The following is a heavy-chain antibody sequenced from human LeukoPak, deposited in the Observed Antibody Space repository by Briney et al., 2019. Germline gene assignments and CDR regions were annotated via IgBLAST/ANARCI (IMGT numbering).Heavy chain of an antibody. J-gene: IGHJ3*02. CDR3: ARGGLYNHAFDT. CDR2: IGTAGDT. V-gene: IGHV3-13*01. Sequence: PGGSLRLSCAASGFTFSSYDMHWVRQATGKGLEWVSAIGTAGDTYYPGSVKGRFTISRENGKNSLYLQMNSLRAADTAVYYCARGGLYNHAFDTWGQGTMVTVSS. D-gene: IGHD1-14*01. CDR1: GFTFSSYD.